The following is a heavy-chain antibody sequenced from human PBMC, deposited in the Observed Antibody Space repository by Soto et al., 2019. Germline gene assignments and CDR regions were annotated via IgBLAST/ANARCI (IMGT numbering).Heavy chain of an antibody. Sequence: SVKVSCKASGGTFSSYAISLVRQAPGQGLEWMGGIIPIFGTANYAQKFQGRVTITADESTSTAYMELSSLRSEDTAVYYCARDYLLYCSGGSCQYGYYYYYGMDVWGQGTTVTVSS. CDR1: GGTFSSYA. CDR2: IIPIFGTA. J-gene: IGHJ6*02. CDR3: ARDYLLYCSGGSCQYGYYYYYGMDV. V-gene: IGHV1-69*13. D-gene: IGHD2-15*01.